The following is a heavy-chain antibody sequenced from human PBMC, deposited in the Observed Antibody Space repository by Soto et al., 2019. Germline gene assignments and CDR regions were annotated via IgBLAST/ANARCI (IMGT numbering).Heavy chain of an antibody. D-gene: IGHD2-2*01. V-gene: IGHV4-34*01. J-gene: IGHJ4*02. CDR2: INHSGST. CDR1: GGSSSGYY. CDR3: ARGPGSTSCFGY. Sequence: QVQLQQWGAGLLKPSETLSLTCAVFGGSSSGYYWSWIRQPPGKGLEWIGQINHSGSTNYNPSLKSRVTISVDTSKNQFSLKLTSVTAADTAVYYCARGPGSTSCFGYWGQGTLVTVSS.